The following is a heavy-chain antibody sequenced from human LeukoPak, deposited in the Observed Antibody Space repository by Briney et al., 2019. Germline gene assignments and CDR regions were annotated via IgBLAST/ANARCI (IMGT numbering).Heavy chain of an antibody. Sequence: GGSLRLSCAASGFTFSSYAMSWVRQAPGKRLEWVSAISGGGGTTYYADSVKGRFTISRDNSKNTLFLRMNSLRAEDTAVHYCAKDSGPYTSGYYGHWGQGTLVTVSS. CDR1: GFTFSSYA. CDR3: AKDSGPYTSGYYGH. D-gene: IGHD3-22*01. CDR2: ISGGGGTT. V-gene: IGHV3-23*01. J-gene: IGHJ4*02.